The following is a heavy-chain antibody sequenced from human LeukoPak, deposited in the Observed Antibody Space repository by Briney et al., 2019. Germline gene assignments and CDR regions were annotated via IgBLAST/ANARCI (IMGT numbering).Heavy chain of an antibody. CDR1: GVTLSNYA. Sequence: GRSLRLSCTASGVTLSNYAMHWVRRPPGRGLEWVAVISFDGTNKYYGDSVEGRFSVSRDNSKNTLYLQMDSLRPDDTAIYYCATDYGDYEPIAYWGQGTLVTVSS. J-gene: IGHJ4*02. D-gene: IGHD4-17*01. CDR2: ISFDGTNK. CDR3: ATDYGDYEPIAY. V-gene: IGHV3-30*04.